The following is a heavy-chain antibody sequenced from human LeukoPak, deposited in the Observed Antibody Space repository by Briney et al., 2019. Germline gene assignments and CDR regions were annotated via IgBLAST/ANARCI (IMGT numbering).Heavy chain of an antibody. D-gene: IGHD3-16*01. V-gene: IGHV3-74*01. CDR3: VRGGVDY. Sequence: GGSLRLSCVGSGFTISSYWIHWVRPAPGKGLVWVSRINSDGYSTDYAESVKGRSTISRDNAKNTVYLQMNSLRVEDTAVYYCVRGGVDYWGQGTLVTVSS. J-gene: IGHJ4*02. CDR1: GFTISSYW. CDR2: INSDGYST.